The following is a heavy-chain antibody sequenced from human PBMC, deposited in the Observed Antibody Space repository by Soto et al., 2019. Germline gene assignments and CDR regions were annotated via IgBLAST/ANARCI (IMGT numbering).Heavy chain of an antibody. CDR3: AADRKIVGTIGAFDF. J-gene: IGHJ4*02. CDR1: KNTLTELT. D-gene: IGHD1-26*01. Sequence: QVQLIQSGAEVRKPGASVKVSCKVPKNTLTELTIDWWRQAPGKGLEWMGRSAPEEGEPIYPQKFQGRVSMAEDPSTDTAYMELTSLRFEDTAVYFCAADRKIVGTIGAFDFWGQGTLLTVSS. CDR2: SAPEEGEP. V-gene: IGHV1-24*01.